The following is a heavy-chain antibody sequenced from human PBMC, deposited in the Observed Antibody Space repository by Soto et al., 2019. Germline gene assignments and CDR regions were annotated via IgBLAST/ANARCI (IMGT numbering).Heavy chain of an antibody. D-gene: IGHD2-2*01. V-gene: IGHV4-59*01. CDR1: GGSISSYY. Sequence: PSETLSLTCTVSGGSISSYYWSWIRKPPGKGLEWIGYIYYSGSTNYNPSLKSRVTISVDTSKNQFSLKLSSVTAADTAVYYCARDLYCSSTSCYPDGGFDPWGQGTLVTSPQ. CDR2: IYYSGST. CDR3: ARDLYCSSTSCYPDGGFDP. J-gene: IGHJ5*02.